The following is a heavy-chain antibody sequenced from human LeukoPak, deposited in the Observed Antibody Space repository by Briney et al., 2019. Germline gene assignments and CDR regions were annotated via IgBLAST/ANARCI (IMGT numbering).Heavy chain of an antibody. CDR1: GGSISRPY. Sequence: SETLSLTCTVSGGSISRPYWSWIRQPPGEGLEWIGYVYSDGRTNFNPSLKSRVTMSIDTSKSQFSLRLTSVTAADAAVYYCARGGGLYFGDLFSAGYTDVWGKGTTVTVSS. CDR2: VYSDGRT. V-gene: IGHV4-59*11. D-gene: IGHD3-10*01. CDR3: ARGGGLYFGDLFSAGYTDV. J-gene: IGHJ6*03.